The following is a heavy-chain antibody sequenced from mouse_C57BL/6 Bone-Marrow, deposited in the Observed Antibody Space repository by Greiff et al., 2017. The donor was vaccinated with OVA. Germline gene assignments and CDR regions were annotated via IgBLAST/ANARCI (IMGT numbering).Heavy chain of an antibody. CDR2: IHPNSGST. J-gene: IGHJ3*01. V-gene: IGHV1-64*01. Sequence: QVKLQQPGAELVKPGASVKLSCKASGYTFTSYWMHWVKQRPGQGLEWIGMIHPNSGSTNYNEKFKSKATLTVEKSSSTAYLPLSSLTSEASAVYYCASDYVSSRAWFAYWGQGTLVTVSA. CDR3: ASDYVSSRAWFAY. D-gene: IGHD1-1*01. CDR1: GYTFTSYW.